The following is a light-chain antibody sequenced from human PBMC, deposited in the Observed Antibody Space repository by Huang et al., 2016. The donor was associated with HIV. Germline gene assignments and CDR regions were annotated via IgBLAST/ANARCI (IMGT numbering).Light chain of an antibody. CDR1: DTLANS. CDR3: QQSHSTPHT. V-gene: IGKV1-39*01. CDR2: GAS. Sequence: DIQMTQSPSSLSASVGDRVTITCRTSDTLANSLNWYQQKSGAAPVLLIYGASNLQTGVSSRFSGGGSGTDFTLTITNLRPEDFATYYCQQSHSTPHTFGQGTRLE. J-gene: IGKJ2*01.